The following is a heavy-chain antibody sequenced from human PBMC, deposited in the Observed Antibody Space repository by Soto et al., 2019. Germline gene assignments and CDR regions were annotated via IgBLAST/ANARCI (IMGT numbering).Heavy chain of an antibody. CDR1: GYTFTSYA. CDR2: INAGNGNT. Sequence: QVQLVQSGAEVKKPGASVKVSCKASGYTFTSYAMHWVRQAPGQRLEWMGWINAGNGNTKYSQKCQGRVTITRDTSACTAYMELSSLRSEDTAVYYCARGYGRPSDWFDPWGQGTLVTVSS. CDR3: ARGYGRPSDWFDP. J-gene: IGHJ5*02. D-gene: IGHD4-17*01. V-gene: IGHV1-3*01.